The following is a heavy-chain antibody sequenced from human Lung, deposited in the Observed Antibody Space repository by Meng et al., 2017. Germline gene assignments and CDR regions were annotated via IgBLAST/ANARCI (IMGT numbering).Heavy chain of an antibody. CDR2: INHSGST. CDR3: ARGPTTMAHDFDY. CDR1: GGSFSDYY. Sequence: QVQLQQWGVGLLKPSETLSLTCVVSGGSFSDYYWSWIRQPPGKGLEWIGEINHSGSTNYNPSLESRATISVDTSQNNLFLKLSSVTAADSAVYYCARGPTTMAHDFDYWGQGTLVTVSS. D-gene: IGHD4-11*01. V-gene: IGHV4-34*01. J-gene: IGHJ4*02.